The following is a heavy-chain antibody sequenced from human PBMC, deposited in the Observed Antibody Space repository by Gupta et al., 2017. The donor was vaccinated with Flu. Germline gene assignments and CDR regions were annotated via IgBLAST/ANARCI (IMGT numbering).Heavy chain of an antibody. V-gene: IGHV3-33*01. CDR3: ARDGRGDYGDYEDAFDI. CDR1: GFTFSSYG. Sequence: VQLVESGGGVVQPGRSLRLSCAASGFTFSSYGMHWVRQAPGKGLEWVAVIWYDGSNKYYADSVKGRFTISRDNSKNTLYLQMNSLRAEDTAVYYCARDGRGDYGDYEDAFDIWGQGTMVTVSS. CDR2: IWYDGSNK. J-gene: IGHJ3*02. D-gene: IGHD4-17*01.